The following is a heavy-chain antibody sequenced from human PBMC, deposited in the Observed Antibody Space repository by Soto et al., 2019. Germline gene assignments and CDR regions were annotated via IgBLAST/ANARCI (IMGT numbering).Heavy chain of an antibody. CDR3: AKSWGLGYSVYYFDY. Sequence: EVQLLETGGGLVQPGGSLSLSCAASGFTFSSYAMSCVRQAPGKGLEWVSAISGSGGSTYYADSVKGRFTISRDNYKNTLYLQMNSLRAEDTAVYYCAKSWGLGYSVYYFDYWGQGTLVTVSS. D-gene: IGHD3-22*01. CDR2: ISGSGGST. V-gene: IGHV3-23*01. J-gene: IGHJ4*02. CDR1: GFTFSSYA.